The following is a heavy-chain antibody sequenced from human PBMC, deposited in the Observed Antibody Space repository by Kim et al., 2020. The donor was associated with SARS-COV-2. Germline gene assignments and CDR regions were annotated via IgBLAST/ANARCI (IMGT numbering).Heavy chain of an antibody. D-gene: IGHD3-16*02. V-gene: IGHV4-31*02. CDR3: ARAGDDYVWGSYRYFDY. Sequence: RSSRVTISVDTSKNQFSLKLRSVTDADTAVYYCARAGDDYVWGSYRYFDYWGQGTLVTVSS. J-gene: IGHJ4*02.